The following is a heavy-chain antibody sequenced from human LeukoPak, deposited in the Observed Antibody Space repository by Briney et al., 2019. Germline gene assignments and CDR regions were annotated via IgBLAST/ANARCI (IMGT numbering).Heavy chain of an antibody. Sequence: AGGSLRLSCAGSGFTFGGYRMSWVRQAPGKGPEWVANMDQDGSEINYLDSVKGRFTISRDNAKNALYLWMNSLRADDTAVYYCARDRGYSTFDSRGQGVLVTVSS. CDR3: ARDRGYSTFDS. J-gene: IGHJ4*02. V-gene: IGHV3-7*01. D-gene: IGHD4-23*01. CDR1: GFTFGGYR. CDR2: MDQDGSEI.